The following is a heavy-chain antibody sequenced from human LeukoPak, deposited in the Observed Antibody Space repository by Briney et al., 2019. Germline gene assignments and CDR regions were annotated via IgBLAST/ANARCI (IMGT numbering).Heavy chain of an antibody. CDR3: ARGQPPSYYDMDV. J-gene: IGHJ6*02. V-gene: IGHV3-33*01. CDR2: IWSDGSSK. D-gene: IGHD6-13*01. CDR1: GFTFSSYC. Sequence: PGRSLRLSYAASGFTFSSYCMHWVRQAPGKGLEWVAVIWSDGSSKHYADSVKGRFTISRDNSKNTLYLQMNSLRAEDTAVYYCARGQPPSYYDMDVWGQGTTVTVSS.